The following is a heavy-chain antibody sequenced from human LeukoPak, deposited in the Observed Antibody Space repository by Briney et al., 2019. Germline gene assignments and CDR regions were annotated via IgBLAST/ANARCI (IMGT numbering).Heavy chain of an antibody. CDR3: ARVKARYYYGSGSFIDP. CDR1: GGSFSGYY. Sequence: SETLSLTCAVYGGSFSGYYWSWIRQPPGKGLEWIGEINHSGSTNYNPSLRGRVTISVDTSKNQFSLKLSSVTAADTAVYYCARVKARYYYGSGSFIDPWGQGTLVTVSS. CDR2: INHSGST. J-gene: IGHJ5*02. D-gene: IGHD3-10*01. V-gene: IGHV4-34*01.